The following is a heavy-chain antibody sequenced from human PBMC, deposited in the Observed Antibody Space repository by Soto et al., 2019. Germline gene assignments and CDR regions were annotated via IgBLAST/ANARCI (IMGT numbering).Heavy chain of an antibody. CDR3: AKDIAARLHPFDY. Sequence: GGHLRLSCPSSGVTFSSYAMSWVRHAPGKGLEWVSAISGSGGSTYYADSVKGRFTISRDNSKNTLYLQMNSLRAEDTAVYYCAKDIAARLHPFDYWGQGNLVTVSS. V-gene: IGHV3-23*01. D-gene: IGHD6-6*01. J-gene: IGHJ4*02. CDR2: ISGSGGST. CDR1: GVTFSSYA.